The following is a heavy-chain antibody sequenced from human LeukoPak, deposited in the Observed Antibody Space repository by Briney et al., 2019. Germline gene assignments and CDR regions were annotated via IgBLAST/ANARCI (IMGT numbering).Heavy chain of an antibody. CDR1: GFTFSSYW. D-gene: IGHD3-9*01. J-gene: IGHJ4*02. V-gene: IGHV4-34*01. CDR2: INHSGST. CDR3: ASYDKWLTYYFDY. Sequence: GSLRLSCAASGFTFSSYWMSWIRQPPGKGLEWIGEINHSGSTNYNPSLKSRVTISVDTSKNQFSLKLSSVTAADTAVYYCASYDKWLTYYFDYWGQGTLVTVSS.